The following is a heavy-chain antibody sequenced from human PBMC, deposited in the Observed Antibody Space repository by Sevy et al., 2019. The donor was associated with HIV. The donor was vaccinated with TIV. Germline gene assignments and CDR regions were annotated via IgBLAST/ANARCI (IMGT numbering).Heavy chain of an antibody. J-gene: IGHJ3*02. CDR3: ARSKSGYCSSTSCFGPFDI. Sequence: ASVKVSCKASGGTFNNYAISWVRQAPGQGLEWMGGIIPILDIANYAQNLQGRVTITADKFTSTAYMELNSLRSEDTAVYYCARSKSGYCSSTSCFGPFDIWGQGTMVTVSS. D-gene: IGHD2-2*03. CDR2: IIPILDIA. CDR1: GGTFNNYA. V-gene: IGHV1-69*10.